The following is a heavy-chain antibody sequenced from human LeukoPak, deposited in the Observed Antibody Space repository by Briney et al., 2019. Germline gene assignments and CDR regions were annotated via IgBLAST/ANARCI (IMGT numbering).Heavy chain of an antibody. V-gene: IGHV3-33*08. Sequence: GGSLRLSCAASGFTFSSYAMSWVRQAPGKGLEWVAVIWYDGSNRYYADSVKGRFTISRDNSKNTLYLQMNSLRAEDTAVYYCATFYSSGWEPLLGSWGQGTLVTVSS. CDR1: GFTFSSYA. CDR2: IWYDGSNR. D-gene: IGHD6-19*01. CDR3: ATFYSSGWEPLLGS. J-gene: IGHJ4*02.